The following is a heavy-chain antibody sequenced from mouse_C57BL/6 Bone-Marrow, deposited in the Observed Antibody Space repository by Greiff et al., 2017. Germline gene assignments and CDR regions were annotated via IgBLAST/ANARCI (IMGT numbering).Heavy chain of an antibody. D-gene: IGHD2-3*01. J-gene: IGHJ4*01. CDR2: IYPRSGNT. V-gene: IGHV1-81*01. Sequence: QVQLQQSGAELARPGASVKLSCKASGYTFTSYGISWVKQKTGQGLEWIGEIYPRSGNTYYNEKFKGKAPLTADKSSSTAYMELRSLTSEDSAVYFCARDDGYPLYYYAMDYWGQGTSVTVSS. CDR3: ARDDGYPLYYYAMDY. CDR1: GYTFTSYG.